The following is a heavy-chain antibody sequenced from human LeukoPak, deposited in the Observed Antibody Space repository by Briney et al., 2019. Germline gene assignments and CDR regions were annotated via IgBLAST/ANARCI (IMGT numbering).Heavy chain of an antibody. CDR1: GGSFSGYY. Sequence: SETLSLTCAVYGGSFSGYYWSWIRQPPGKGLEWIGEISHSGSTNYNPSLKSRVTISVDTSKNQFSLKLSSVTAAETAVYYCARVGGDPAQLIDYWGQGTLVTVSS. D-gene: IGHD3-16*01. J-gene: IGHJ4*02. CDR2: ISHSGST. V-gene: IGHV4-34*01. CDR3: ARVGGDPAQLIDY.